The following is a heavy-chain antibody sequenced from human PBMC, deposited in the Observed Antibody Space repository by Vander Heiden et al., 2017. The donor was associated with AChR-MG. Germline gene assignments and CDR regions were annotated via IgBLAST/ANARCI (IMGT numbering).Heavy chain of an antibody. CDR3: AREALDYDSNVYSSDY. V-gene: IGHV3-11*01. D-gene: IGHD3-22*01. Sequence: LAWLSYISTRGLTTFYADSVKARCTVSRDNAKKSRYLQINSLRAEDTAIYYCAREALDYDSNVYSSDYWGQGTRVTVSS. CDR2: ISTRGLTT. J-gene: IGHJ4*02.